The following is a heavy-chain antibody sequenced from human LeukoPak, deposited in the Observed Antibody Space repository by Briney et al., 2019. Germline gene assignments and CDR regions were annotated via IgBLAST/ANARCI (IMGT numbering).Heavy chain of an antibody. CDR1: GGTFSSYA. Sequence: SVKVSCKASGGTFSSYAISWVRQAPGQGLEWMGGIIPIFGTANYAQKFQGRVTITADESTSTAYMELSSLRSEDTAVYYCARKLAAKGYFDYWGQGTLVTVSS. D-gene: IGHD2-15*01. V-gene: IGHV1-69*13. CDR2: IIPIFGTA. J-gene: IGHJ4*02. CDR3: ARKLAAKGYFDY.